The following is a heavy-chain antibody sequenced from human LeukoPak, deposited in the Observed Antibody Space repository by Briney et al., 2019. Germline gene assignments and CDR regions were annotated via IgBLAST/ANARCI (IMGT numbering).Heavy chain of an antibody. CDR3: ARTSVYYYGSGSYLKRRYNWFDP. CDR1: GGSFSNYY. V-gene: IGHV4-34*01. CDR2: INHSGST. J-gene: IGHJ5*02. D-gene: IGHD3-10*01. Sequence: SETLSLTCAVYGGSFSNYYWTWIRQPPGKGLEWIGEINHSGSTNYNPFLKSRVTISVDTSKNQFSLKLSSVTAADTAVYYCARTSVYYYGSGSYLKRRYNWFDPWGQGTLVTVSS.